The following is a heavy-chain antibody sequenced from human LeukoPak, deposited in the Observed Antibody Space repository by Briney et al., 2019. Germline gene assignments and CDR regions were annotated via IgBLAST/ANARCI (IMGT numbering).Heavy chain of an antibody. J-gene: IGHJ6*03. Sequence: GGSLRLSCAASGFSFSDGYWMHWVRQAPGKGLVWVSRISHDGTSTNYADSVKGRFTISRDNSENSLHLHMNSLRAEDTAVYYCARVGPQGADHYVDVWGKGTTVTISS. CDR1: GFSFSDGYW. CDR3: ARVGPQGADHYVDV. D-gene: IGHD3-16*01. V-gene: IGHV3-74*01. CDR2: ISHDGTST.